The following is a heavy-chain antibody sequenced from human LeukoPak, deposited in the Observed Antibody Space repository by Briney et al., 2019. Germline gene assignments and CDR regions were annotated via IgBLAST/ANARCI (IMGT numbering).Heavy chain of an antibody. Sequence: GGSLRLSCVGSGFTFSNYSMNWVRQAPGKGLEWVSSISSSGSHIYYADSVKGRFTISRDNAKNAVYLQMNSLTADDTPVYYCAKLILIRADDWGQGTLVSVSS. CDR1: GFTFSNYS. D-gene: IGHD3-22*01. V-gene: IGHV3-21*01. CDR3: AKLILIRADD. J-gene: IGHJ4*02. CDR2: ISSSGSHI.